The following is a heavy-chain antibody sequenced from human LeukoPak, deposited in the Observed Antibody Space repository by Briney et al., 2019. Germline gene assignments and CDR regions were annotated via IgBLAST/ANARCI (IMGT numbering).Heavy chain of an antibody. D-gene: IGHD5-18*01. V-gene: IGHV1-69*04. J-gene: IGHJ4*02. CDR3: ARDIAQLWYFYY. CDR2: IIPILGIA. CDR1: GGTFSSYT. Sequence: SVKVSCKASGGTFSSYTISWVRQAPGQGLEWMGRIIPILGIANYAQKFQGRVTITADKSTSTAYMELSRLRSEDTAVYYCARDIAQLWYFYYWGEGTLLTVSS.